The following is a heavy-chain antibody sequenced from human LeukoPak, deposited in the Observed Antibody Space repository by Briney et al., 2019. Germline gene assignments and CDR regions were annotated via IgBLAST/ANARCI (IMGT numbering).Heavy chain of an antibody. CDR3: ARAELRCSSTSYVCGRVNDY. V-gene: IGHV1-18*01. J-gene: IGHJ4*02. CDR2: ISAYNGNT. Sequence: ASVKVSCKASGYTFTSYGISWVRQAPGQGLEWMGWISAYNGNTNYAQKLQGRVIMTTDTSTSTAYMELRSLRSDDTAVYYCARAELRCSSTSYVCGRVNDYWGQGTLVTVSS. CDR1: GYTFTSYG. D-gene: IGHD2-2*01.